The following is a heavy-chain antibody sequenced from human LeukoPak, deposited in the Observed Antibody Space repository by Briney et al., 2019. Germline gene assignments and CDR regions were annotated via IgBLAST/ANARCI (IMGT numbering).Heavy chain of an antibody. D-gene: IGHD2/OR15-2a*01. J-gene: IGHJ5*02. CDR1: GYSFTDYY. Sequence: VASVRVSCKTSGYSFTDYYMHWLRQAPGQGLKWMGWINPKTGGSNAAQKFQGRVTLTRDTSISTAYMELGSLTSDDTAIYYCARDQGRTSGYILGWFDPWGQGTLVTVSS. CDR3: ARDQGRTSGYILGWFDP. CDR2: INPKTGGS. V-gene: IGHV1-2*02.